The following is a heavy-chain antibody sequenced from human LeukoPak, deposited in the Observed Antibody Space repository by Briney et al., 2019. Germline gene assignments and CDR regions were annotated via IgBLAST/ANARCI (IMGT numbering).Heavy chain of an antibody. D-gene: IGHD5-18*01. Sequence: PGGSLRLSCAASGFTFSTYEMNWVRQAPGKGLEWVSYISSSGSTIYYADSVKGRFTISRHNARNSLYLQMNSLRAEDTAIYYCARGYTYGLDFWGPGTLVTVSS. V-gene: IGHV3-48*03. CDR1: GFTFSTYE. CDR3: ARGYTYGLDF. CDR2: ISSSGSTI. J-gene: IGHJ4*02.